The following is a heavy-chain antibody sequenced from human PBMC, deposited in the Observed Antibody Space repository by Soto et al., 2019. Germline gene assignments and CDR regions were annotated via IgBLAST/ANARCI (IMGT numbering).Heavy chain of an antibody. Sequence: EVQLLESGGGLVQPGGYLRLSCAASGFTFSSYAMSWVRQAPGKGLEWVSAFSGSRGSTYYADSVKGRLTISRDNSNKTRYLERKSGRAVNMAVNYFAKDGGGVQLFAGGGDFDYWGQGALVTVSS. D-gene: IGHD3-16*01. CDR3: AKDGGGVQLFAGGGDFDY. CDR1: GFTFSSYA. V-gene: IGHV3-23*01. J-gene: IGHJ4*02. CDR2: FSGSRGST.